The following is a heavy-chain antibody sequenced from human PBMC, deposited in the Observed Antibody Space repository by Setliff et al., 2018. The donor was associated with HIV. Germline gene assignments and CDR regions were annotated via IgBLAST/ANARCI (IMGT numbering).Heavy chain of an antibody. CDR1: SDSISSGSYY. J-gene: IGHJ6*03. Sequence: SETLSLTCSVSSDSISSGSYYWSWIRLPAGKGLEWIGQIHTSGSTNYNPSLKSRLTISIDTSKNQFSLKLNSVTATDTAVYYCARGDGTKYYYYYYMDVWGKGTTVTVSS. V-gene: IGHV4-61*09. D-gene: IGHD1-7*01. CDR2: IHTSGST. CDR3: ARGDGTKYYYYYYMDV.